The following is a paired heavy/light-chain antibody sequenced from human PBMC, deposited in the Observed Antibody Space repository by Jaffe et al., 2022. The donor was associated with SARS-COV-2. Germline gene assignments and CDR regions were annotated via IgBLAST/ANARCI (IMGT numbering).Light chain of an antibody. CDR1: QSIGTY. CDR3: QQSYKIPPIT. CDR2: AAS. J-gene: IGKJ5*01. V-gene: IGKV1-39*01. Sequence: DIQMTQSPSSLSASVGDRVTITCRASQSIGTYLNWYQQKPGKAPKVLIYAASTLQSGVPSRFSGSGSGTDFTLTISSLQPEDFATYYCQQSYKIPPITFGQGTRLEIK.
Heavy chain of an antibody. D-gene: IGHD3-10*01. CDR3: ARAPRITMLGSWFDP. V-gene: IGHV4-59*01. Sequence: QVLLQESGPGLVKPSETLSLTCSISGASISSDYWNWIRQPPGKGLEWIGYVHYTGTTTYNPSLKSQVTISLEPSKNQLSLKLNSVTAADTAVYYCARAPRITMLGSWFDPWGQGIQVIVSS. J-gene: IGHJ5*02. CDR2: VHYTGTT. CDR1: GASISSDY.